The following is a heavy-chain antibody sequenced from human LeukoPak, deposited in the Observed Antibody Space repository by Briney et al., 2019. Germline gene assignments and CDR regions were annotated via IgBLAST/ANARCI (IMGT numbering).Heavy chain of an antibody. J-gene: IGHJ6*02. V-gene: IGHV1-18*01. CDR2: ISAYNGNT. D-gene: IGHD3-3*01. Sequence: ASVKVSCKASGYTFTSYGISWVRQAPGQGLEWMGWISAYNGNTNYAQKLQGRVTMTTDPSTSTAYMELRSLRSDDTAVYYCARMPHDFWSGYQVLDYYYGMDVWGQGTTVTVSS. CDR3: ARMPHDFWSGYQVLDYYYGMDV. CDR1: GYTFTSYG.